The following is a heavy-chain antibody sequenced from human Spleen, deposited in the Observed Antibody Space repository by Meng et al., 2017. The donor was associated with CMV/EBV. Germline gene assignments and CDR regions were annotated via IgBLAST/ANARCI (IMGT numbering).Heavy chain of an antibody. J-gene: IGHJ4*02. CDR2: IYSGGST. D-gene: IGHD4-11*01. CDR1: GFTVSSNY. V-gene: IGHV3-66*02. CDR3: ARGGTTPRMYYFDY. Sequence: SCAASGFTVSSNYMSWVRQAPGKGLEWVSVIYSGGSTYYADSVKGRFTISRDNSKNTLYLQMNSLRAEDTAVYYCARGGTTPRMYYFDYWGQGTLVTVSS.